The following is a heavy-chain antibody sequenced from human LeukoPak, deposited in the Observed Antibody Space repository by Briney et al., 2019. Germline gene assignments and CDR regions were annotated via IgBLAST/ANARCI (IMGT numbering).Heavy chain of an antibody. CDR3: AREPWSANYYYGMDV. J-gene: IGHJ6*02. Sequence: ASVKVSCKASGYSFTSYGITWVRQAPGQGLEWMGWISTYDGDANYAQQLQGRVTMTTDTSTITAYMELRSLRSDDTAVYYCAREPWSANYYYGMDVWGQGTTVIVS. CDR2: ISTYDGDA. D-gene: IGHD3-3*01. V-gene: IGHV1-18*01. CDR1: GYSFTSYG.